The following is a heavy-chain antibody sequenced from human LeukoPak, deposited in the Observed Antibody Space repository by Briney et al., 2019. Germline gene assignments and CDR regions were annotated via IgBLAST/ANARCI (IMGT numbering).Heavy chain of an antibody. CDR1: GYTFTNHG. J-gene: IGHJ4*02. CDR2: ISAYNGNT. CDR3: ARVDGRYCSSTSCYAWDH. D-gene: IGHD2-2*01. Sequence: GASVKVSCKASGYTFTNHGINWVRQAPGQGLEWMGWISAYNGNTNYAQKVQGGVTMTADTSTSTAYMELRSLRSDDTAVYYCARVDGRYCSSTSCYAWDHWGQGTLVTVSS. V-gene: IGHV1-18*01.